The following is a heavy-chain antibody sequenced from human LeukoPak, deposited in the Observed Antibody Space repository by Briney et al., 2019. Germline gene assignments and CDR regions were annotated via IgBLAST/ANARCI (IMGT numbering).Heavy chain of an antibody. V-gene: IGHV1-8*01. CDR1: GYTFRSHD. D-gene: IGHD1-1*01. Sequence: ASVKVSCKASGYTFRSHDINWVRQATGQGLEWMGWVSPKTGRTGYAQKFQGRVYMSTNASLSTAYMELRSLRSDDTAVYFCARESERNDGWFDPWGQGTLVTVSS. J-gene: IGHJ5*02. CDR3: ARESERNDGWFDP. CDR2: VSPKTGRT.